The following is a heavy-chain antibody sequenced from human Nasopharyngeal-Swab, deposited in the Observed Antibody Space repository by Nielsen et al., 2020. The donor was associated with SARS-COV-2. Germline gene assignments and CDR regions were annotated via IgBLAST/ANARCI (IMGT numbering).Heavy chain of an antibody. CDR2: INPQSRGT. Sequence: ASVKVSCKPSGYTFTDYYMHWVRQAPGQGLEWMGWINPQSRGTKYAQKFQGRVTMTNDTSINTAYMELRRLRSDDTAVYYCARDDYGDYGYFCHWGQGTLVTVSS. J-gene: IGHJ4*02. CDR3: ARDDYGDYGYFCH. D-gene: IGHD4-17*01. V-gene: IGHV1-2*02. CDR1: GYTFTDYY.